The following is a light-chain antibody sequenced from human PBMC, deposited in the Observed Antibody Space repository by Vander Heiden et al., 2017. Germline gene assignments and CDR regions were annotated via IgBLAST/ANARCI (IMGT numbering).Light chain of an antibody. CDR2: AAS. V-gene: IGKV1-12*01. J-gene: IGKJ5*01. CDR1: QSISNS. CDR3: QQANSYRIT. Sequence: DCPMSQSPSPVSESVGDRVTITCRASQSISNSLAWYQQKPGKAPKLLISAASSLQSGVPSRFSGSGSGTDFTLSISSLQPEDFATYYCQQANSYRITFGQGTKVEIK.